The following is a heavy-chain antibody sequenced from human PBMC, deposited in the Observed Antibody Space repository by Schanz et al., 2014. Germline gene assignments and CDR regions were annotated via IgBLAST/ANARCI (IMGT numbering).Heavy chain of an antibody. D-gene: IGHD4-4*01. V-gene: IGHV3-30*04. J-gene: IGHJ4*02. CDR3: ARDGDYNIELDY. CDR2: ISYDGSNK. CDR1: GFTFSSYA. Sequence: QVQLVESGGGVVQPGRSLRLSCAASGFTFSSYAMHWVRQAPGKGLEWVAVISYDGSNKYYADSVKGRFTISRDNSKNTLYLQMNSLRAEDTAVYYCARDGDYNIELDYWGQGTLVTVSS.